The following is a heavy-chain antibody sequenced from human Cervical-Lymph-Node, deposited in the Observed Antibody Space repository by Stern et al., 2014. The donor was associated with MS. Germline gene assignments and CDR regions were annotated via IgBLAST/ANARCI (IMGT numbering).Heavy chain of an antibody. Sequence: QVQLVQSGAEVKKPGASVKVSCKASGNTFSGYYMHWVRQAPGQGLEWMGRINPNSGDTNYAQKFQDRVIMTRDTSINTAYMELNRLKSDDTAVYYCAVQLVGSKTSDLFGFFAMDVWGQGTPVTVSS. CDR2: INPNSGDT. D-gene: IGHD2-2*01. V-gene: IGHV1-2*06. CDR1: GNTFSGYY. CDR3: AVQLVGSKTSDLFGFFAMDV. J-gene: IGHJ6*02.